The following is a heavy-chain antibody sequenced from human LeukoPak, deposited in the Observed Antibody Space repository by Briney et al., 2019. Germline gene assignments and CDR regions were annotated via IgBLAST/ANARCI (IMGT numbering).Heavy chain of an antibody. CDR1: GYSFTSYW. J-gene: IGHJ3*02. Sequence: GESLKISCKGSGYSFTSYWIGWVRQMPGKGLEWMGIIYPGDSDTRYSPSSQGQVTISADKSISTAYLQWSSLKASDTAMYYCARRSSGYIDAFDIWGQGTMVTVSS. V-gene: IGHV5-51*01. CDR3: ARRSSGYIDAFDI. D-gene: IGHD3-22*01. CDR2: IYPGDSDT.